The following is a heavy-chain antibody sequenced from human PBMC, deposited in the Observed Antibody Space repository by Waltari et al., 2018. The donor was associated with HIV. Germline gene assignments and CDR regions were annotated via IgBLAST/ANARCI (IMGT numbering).Heavy chain of an antibody. V-gene: IGHV3-15*05. CDR2: IKSKADGGTT. CDR1: GFTFSKAW. Sequence: EVQLVESGGDLVKPGGCLGISCAASGFTFSKAWKSWVRQVPGKGPEGVGRIKSKADGGTTDYDAPVKGRFTISRDDSKNTLYLQMNSLRFEDTAVYYCTTDEFYYGNSGYFDYWGQGTLVTVSS. CDR3: TTDEFYYGNSGYFDY. D-gene: IGHD3-22*01. J-gene: IGHJ4*02.